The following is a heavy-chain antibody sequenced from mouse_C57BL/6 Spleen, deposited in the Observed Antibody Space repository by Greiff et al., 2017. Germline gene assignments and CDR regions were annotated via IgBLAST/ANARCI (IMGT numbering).Heavy chain of an antibody. CDR2: INPGSGGT. J-gene: IGHJ2*01. CDR1: GYAFTNYL. V-gene: IGHV1-54*01. Sequence: QVQLKQSGAELVRPGTSVKVSCKASGYAFTNYLIEWVKQRPGQGLEWIGVINPGSGGTNYNEKFKGKATLTADKSSSTAYMQLSSLTSEDSAVYFCARSELGLDDWGQGTTLTVSS. CDR3: ARSELGLDD. D-gene: IGHD4-1*01.